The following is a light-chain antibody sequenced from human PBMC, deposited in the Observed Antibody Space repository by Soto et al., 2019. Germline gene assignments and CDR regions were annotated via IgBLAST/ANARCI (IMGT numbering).Light chain of an antibody. CDR3: QQYNSYWT. Sequence: DIPMTQSPSTLSASVGDRVTITCRASQSISSWLAWYQQKRGKAPKLLIYDASSLASGVPSRFSGSGSGTEFTLTISSLQPDDFATYYCQQYNSYWTFGQGTKVEIK. CDR2: DAS. J-gene: IGKJ1*01. CDR1: QSISSW. V-gene: IGKV1-5*01.